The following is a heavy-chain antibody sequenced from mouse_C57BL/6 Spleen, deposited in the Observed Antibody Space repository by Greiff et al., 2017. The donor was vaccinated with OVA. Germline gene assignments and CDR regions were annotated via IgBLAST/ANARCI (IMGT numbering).Heavy chain of an antibody. CDR3: ARHLYYGSSYWCAY. D-gene: IGHD1-1*01. CDR1: GFTFSSYT. V-gene: IGHV5-9*01. Sequence: EVQRVESGGGLVKPGGSLKLSCAASGFTFSSYTMSWVRQTPEKRLEWVATISGGGGNTYYPDSVKGRFTISRDNAKNTLYLQMSSLRSEDTALYYCARHLYYGSSYWCAYWGQGTLVTVSA. J-gene: IGHJ3*01. CDR2: ISGGGGNT.